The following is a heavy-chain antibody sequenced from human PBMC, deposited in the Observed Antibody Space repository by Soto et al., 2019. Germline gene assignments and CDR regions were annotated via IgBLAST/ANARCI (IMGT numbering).Heavy chain of an antibody. V-gene: IGHV4-34*01. D-gene: IGHD5-12*01. CDR3: ARGQEGVVATH. CDR1: GGSLSGYY. CDR2: VKDGGHT. J-gene: IGHJ4*02. Sequence: QVQLQQWGAGLLKPSETLSLNCAVTGGSLSGYYWSWIRQPPGKGLEWIGEVKDGGHTNYSPSLRGRVTISSDTSTTRVSLRLSSVTAADTGVYYCARGQEGVVATHWDQGSLVTVSS.